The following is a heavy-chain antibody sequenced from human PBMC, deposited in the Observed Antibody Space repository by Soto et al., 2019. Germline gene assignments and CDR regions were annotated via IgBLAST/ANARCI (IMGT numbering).Heavy chain of an antibody. Sequence: PGGSLRLSCAASGFTFSSYAMHWVRQAPGKGLEWVAVISYDGSNKYYADSVKGRFTISRDNSKNTLYLQMNSLRAEDTAVYYCARRGGNYDFWSGYYRRGGMDVWGQGTKVTVSS. CDR2: ISYDGSNK. CDR1: GFTFSSYA. D-gene: IGHD3-3*01. J-gene: IGHJ6*02. CDR3: ARRGGNYDFWSGYYRRGGMDV. V-gene: IGHV3-30-3*01.